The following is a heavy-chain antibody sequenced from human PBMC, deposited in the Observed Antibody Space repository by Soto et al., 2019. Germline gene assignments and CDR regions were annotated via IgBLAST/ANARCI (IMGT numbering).Heavy chain of an antibody. CDR1: GFTFSSYA. J-gene: IGHJ4*02. Sequence: GGSLRLSCAASGFTFSSYAMSWVRQAPGKGLEWVSAISGSGGSTYYADSVKGRFTISRDNSKNTLYLQMNSLRAEDTAVYSRAKDRGFLAAAFDYWCQGGLVTVSS. CDR3: AKDRGFLAAAFDY. V-gene: IGHV3-23*01. D-gene: IGHD6-13*01. CDR2: ISGSGGST.